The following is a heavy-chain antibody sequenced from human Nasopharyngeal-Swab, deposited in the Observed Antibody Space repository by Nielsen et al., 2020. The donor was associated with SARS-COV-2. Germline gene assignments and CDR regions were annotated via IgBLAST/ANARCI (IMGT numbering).Heavy chain of an antibody. CDR1: GYTLTELS. J-gene: IGHJ5*02. D-gene: IGHD2-2*02. V-gene: IGHV1-24*01. Sequence: ASVKVSCKVSGYTLTELSMHWVRQAPGKGLEWMGGFDPEDGETIYAQKFQGRVTMTEDTSTDTAYMELSSLRSEDTAVYYCATSAPYCSSTSCCTNWFDPWGQGTLVTVSS. CDR3: ATSAPYCSSTSCCTNWFDP. CDR2: FDPEDGET.